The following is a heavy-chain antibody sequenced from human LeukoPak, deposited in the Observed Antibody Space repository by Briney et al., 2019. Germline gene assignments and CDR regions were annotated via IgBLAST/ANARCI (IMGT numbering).Heavy chain of an antibody. D-gene: IGHD6-19*01. J-gene: IGHJ5*01. Sequence: GGSLRLSCAASGFTFSSYSMKWVRQAPGKGLEWVSSISSSSSYIYYADSVKGRFTIPRDNAKNSLYLQMNSLRAEDTAVYYCATAVSVAGDSWGQGTLVTVSS. CDR2: ISSSSSYI. V-gene: IGHV3-21*01. CDR3: ATAVSVAGDS. CDR1: GFTFSSYS.